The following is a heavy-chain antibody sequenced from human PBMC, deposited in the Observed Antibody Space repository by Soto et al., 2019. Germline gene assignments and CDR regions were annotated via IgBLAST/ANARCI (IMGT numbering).Heavy chain of an antibody. CDR3: AIGSLGYCSGGSGYAPEESWFDP. CDR1: GGSFSGYY. V-gene: IGHV4-34*09. D-gene: IGHD2-15*01. CDR2: INHSGST. J-gene: IGHJ5*02. Sequence: SETLSLTCAVYGGSFSGYYWSWIRQPPGKGLEWIGEINHSGSTNYNPSLKSRVTISVDTSKNQFSLKLSAVTAADRAVYYCAIGSLGYCSGGSGYAPEESWFDPWRQGYLVTVPS.